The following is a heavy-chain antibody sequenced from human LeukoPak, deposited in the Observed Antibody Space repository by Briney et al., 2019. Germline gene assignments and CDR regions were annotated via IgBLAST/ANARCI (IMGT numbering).Heavy chain of an antibody. CDR1: GFTFTNYP. CDR3: ARDAVIKSASYWFDS. D-gene: IGHD2-2*01. J-gene: IGHJ5*01. Sequence: PGGSLRLSCAASGFTFTNYPLHWVRQAPGKGLQWVAVISNDGRDKHYADSVQGRFTIPRDNSINTLYLQMSGLRVEDTALYYCARDAVIKSASYWFDSWSQGTLVTVSS. V-gene: IGHV3-30*03. CDR2: ISNDGRDK.